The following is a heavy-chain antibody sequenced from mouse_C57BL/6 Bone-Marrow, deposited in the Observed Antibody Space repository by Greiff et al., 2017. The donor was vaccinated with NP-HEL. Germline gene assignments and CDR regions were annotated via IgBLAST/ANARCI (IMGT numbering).Heavy chain of an antibody. V-gene: IGHV1-50*01. D-gene: IGHD2-5*01. CDR1: GYTFTSYW. CDR2: IDPSDSYT. J-gene: IGHJ4*01. CDR3: ARLSGYSNYGYYAMDY. Sequence: VQLQQPGAELVKPGASVKLSCKASGYTFTSYWMQWVKQRPGQGLEWIGEIDPSDSYTNYNQKFKGKATLTVDTSSSTAYMQLSSLTSEDSAVYYGARLSGYSNYGYYAMDYWGQGTSVTVSS.